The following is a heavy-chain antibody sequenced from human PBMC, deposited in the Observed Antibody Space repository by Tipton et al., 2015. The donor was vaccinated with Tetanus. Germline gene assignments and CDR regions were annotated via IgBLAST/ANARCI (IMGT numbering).Heavy chain of an antibody. CDR2: IYTSGST. Sequence: TLSLTCTVSGGSISSYHWSWIRQPAGKGLEWIGRIYTSGSTNYNPSLKSRVTMSVDTPKNQFSLKLSSVTAADTAVYYCASHYGSGSDDAFDIWGQGTTVTVS. D-gene: IGHD3-10*01. V-gene: IGHV4-4*07. J-gene: IGHJ3*02. CDR3: ASHYGSGSDDAFDI. CDR1: GGSISSYH.